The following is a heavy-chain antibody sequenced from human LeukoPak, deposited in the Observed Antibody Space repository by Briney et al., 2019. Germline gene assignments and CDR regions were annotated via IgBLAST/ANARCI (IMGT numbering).Heavy chain of an antibody. CDR3: ARDPQSDGSGWSPYFDY. J-gene: IGHJ4*02. CDR2: IYSGSPSYSGGTT. D-gene: IGHD6-19*01. CDR1: GFTFSSNY. Sequence: GGSLRLSCAASGFTFSSNYMSGVRQAPGRGLEWVSLIYSGSPSYSGGTTYYADSVKSRFTISRDNSKNTLNLQMSSVRVEDTAVYSCARDPQSDGSGWSPYFDYWGQGTLVTVSS. V-gene: IGHV3-NL1*01.